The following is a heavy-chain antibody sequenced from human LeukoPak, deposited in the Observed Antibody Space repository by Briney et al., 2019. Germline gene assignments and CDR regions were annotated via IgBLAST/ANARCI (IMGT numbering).Heavy chain of an antibody. Sequence: GGSLRLSCAASGFTFSSYAMSWVRQAPGKGLEWVSAISGSGGSTYYADSVKGRFTISGDNSKNTLYLQMNSLRAEDTAVYYCAKTPRRGGKGVYYFDYWGQGTLVTVSS. CDR2: ISGSGGST. CDR1: GFTFSSYA. V-gene: IGHV3-23*01. J-gene: IGHJ4*02. CDR3: AKTPRRGGKGVYYFDY. D-gene: IGHD4-23*01.